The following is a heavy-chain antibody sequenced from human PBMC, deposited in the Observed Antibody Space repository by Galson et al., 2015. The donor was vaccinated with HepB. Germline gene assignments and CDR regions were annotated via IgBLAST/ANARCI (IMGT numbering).Heavy chain of an antibody. CDR3: TRDSYFRRGDQWYYHGMDV. V-gene: IGHV3-74*01. J-gene: IGHJ6*02. CDR1: GFTFGNYW. Sequence: SLRLSCAASGFTFGNYWMHWVRQAPGKGLVWVPRISPDGSSPVYADSVRGRLTISRDNAMNTLYLQMNSLRAEDTAVYYCTRDSYFRRGDQWYYHGMDVWGQGTTVTVSS. CDR2: ISPDGSSP. D-gene: IGHD3-3*01.